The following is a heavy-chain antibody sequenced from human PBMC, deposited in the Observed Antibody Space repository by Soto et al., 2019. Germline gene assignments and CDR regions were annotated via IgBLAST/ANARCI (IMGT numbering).Heavy chain of an antibody. CDR1: GGSISSYY. V-gene: IGHV4-59*01. Sequence: TAETLSLTCTVSGGSISSYYWSWVRQPPGKGLEWIGYIYYSGSTNYNPSLKSRVTISVDTSKNQFSLKLSSVTAADTAVYYCARDSKAVAGKVFDYWGKGTRVTVPQ. D-gene: IGHD6-19*01. CDR3: ARDSKAVAGKVFDY. CDR2: IYYSGST. J-gene: IGHJ4*02.